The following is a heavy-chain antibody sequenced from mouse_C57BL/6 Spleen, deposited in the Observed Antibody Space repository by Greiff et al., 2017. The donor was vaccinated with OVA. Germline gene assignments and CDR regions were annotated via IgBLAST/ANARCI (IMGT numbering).Heavy chain of an antibody. CDR3: ARAIYYGNYVYFDY. CDR2: IDPSDSYT. D-gene: IGHD2-1*01. J-gene: IGHJ2*01. V-gene: IGHV1-69*01. CDR1: GYTFTSYW. Sequence: QVQLQQPGAELVMPGASVKLSCKASGYTFTSYWMHWVKQRPGQGLEWIGEIDPSDSYTNYNQKFKGKSTLTVDKSSSTAYMQLSSLTSEDSAVYYCARAIYYGNYVYFDYWGQGTTLTVSS.